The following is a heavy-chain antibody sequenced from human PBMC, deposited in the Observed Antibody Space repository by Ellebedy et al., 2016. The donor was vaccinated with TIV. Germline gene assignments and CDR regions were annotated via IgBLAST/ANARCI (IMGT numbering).Heavy chain of an antibody. V-gene: IGHV3-21*01. D-gene: IGHD6-19*01. CDR3: ARDGSGWSRDY. CDR2: IVFSGTAA. Sequence: GESLKISXAASGFTFNIAGMTWVRQAPGKGLEWVGTIVFSGTAAYYSDSVKGRFIISRGNAKNSLFLQMNSLRVEDTAVYYCARDGSGWSRDYWGQGTLVTVSS. J-gene: IGHJ4*02. CDR1: GFTFNIAG.